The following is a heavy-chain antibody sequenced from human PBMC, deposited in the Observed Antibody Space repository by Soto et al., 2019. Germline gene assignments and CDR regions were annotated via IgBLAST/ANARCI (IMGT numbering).Heavy chain of an antibody. J-gene: IGHJ4*02. CDR1: GYSFTSYC. V-gene: IGHV5-51*01. Sequence: PGESLKISCKGSGYSFTSYCIGWVRQMPGKGLEWMGIIYPGDSDTRYSPSFQGQVTISADKSISTAYLQWSSLKASDTAMYYCARRIFFWSGHGYSKNYYFDYWGQGTLVTVSS. D-gene: IGHD4-4*01. CDR2: IYPGDSDT. CDR3: ARRIFFWSGHGYSKNYYFDY.